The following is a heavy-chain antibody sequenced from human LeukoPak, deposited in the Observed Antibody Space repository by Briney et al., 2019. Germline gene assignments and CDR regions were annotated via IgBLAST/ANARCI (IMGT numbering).Heavy chain of an antibody. J-gene: IGHJ4*02. D-gene: IGHD3-3*01. CDR3: ARSFWSGYYTGIEY. CDR2: INPNSGDT. V-gene: IGHV1-2*02. CDR1: GYTFTGYY. Sequence: ASVKVSCKASGYTFTGYYIHWVRQAPGQGLEWMGWINPNSGDTNHAQRFQGRVTMTRDTSISTAYMELTSLRSDGTAIYYCARSFWSGYYTGIEYWGQGTLVTVSS.